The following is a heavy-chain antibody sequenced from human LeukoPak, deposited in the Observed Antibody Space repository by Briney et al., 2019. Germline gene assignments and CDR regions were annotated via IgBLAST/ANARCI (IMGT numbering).Heavy chain of an antibody. V-gene: IGHV3-23*01. CDR3: ATDRGYSGYGTFDY. Sequence: GGSLRLSCAASGFTFSDYAMGWVRQAPGMGLEWVSSISGDGSSTYYADSVNDRFTISRDDSTNTLYLQMNSLRVEDTALYYCATDRGYSGYGTFDYWGQGTLVSVSS. CDR2: ISGDGSST. CDR1: GFTFSDYA. J-gene: IGHJ4*02. D-gene: IGHD5-12*01.